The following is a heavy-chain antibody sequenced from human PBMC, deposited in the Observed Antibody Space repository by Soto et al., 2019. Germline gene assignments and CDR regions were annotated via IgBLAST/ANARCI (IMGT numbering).Heavy chain of an antibody. CDR2: ISGSGGST. D-gene: IGHD5-18*01. J-gene: IGHJ6*02. V-gene: IGHV3-23*01. CDR1: GFTFSSYA. CDR3: AKVSYSYGLYYYYGMDV. Sequence: GGSLRLSCAASGFTFSSYAMSWVRQAPGKGLEWVSAISGSGGSTYYADSVKGRFTISRDNSKNTLYLQMNSLRAEDTAVYYCAKVSYSYGLYYYYGMDVWGQGTTVTVSS.